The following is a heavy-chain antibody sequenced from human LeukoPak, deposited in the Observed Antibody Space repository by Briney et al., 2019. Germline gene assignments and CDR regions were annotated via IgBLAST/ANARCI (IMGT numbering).Heavy chain of an antibody. V-gene: IGHV4-59*08. D-gene: IGHD3-10*01. CDR2: IYYSGST. J-gene: IGHJ5*02. CDR3: ARGMVRGVREINWFDP. Sequence: SETLSLTCTVSGGSISSYYWSWIRQPPGKGLEWIGYIYYSGSTNYNPSLKSRVTISVDTSKNQFSLKLSSVTAADTAVYYCARGMVRGVREINWFDPWGQGTLVTVSS. CDR1: GGSISSYY.